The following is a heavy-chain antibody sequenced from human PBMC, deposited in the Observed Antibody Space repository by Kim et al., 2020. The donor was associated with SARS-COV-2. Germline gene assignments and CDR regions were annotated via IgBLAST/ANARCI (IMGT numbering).Heavy chain of an antibody. Sequence: GGSLRLSCAASGFTVSSNYMSWVRQAPGKGLEWVSVIYSGGSTYYADSVKGRFTISRHNSKNTLYLQMNSLRAEDTAVYYCARDPRLFCSSTSCYHYWGQGTLVTVSS. CDR3: ARDPRLFCSSTSCYHY. V-gene: IGHV3-53*01. D-gene: IGHD2-2*01. CDR2: IYSGGST. CDR1: GFTVSSNY. J-gene: IGHJ4*02.